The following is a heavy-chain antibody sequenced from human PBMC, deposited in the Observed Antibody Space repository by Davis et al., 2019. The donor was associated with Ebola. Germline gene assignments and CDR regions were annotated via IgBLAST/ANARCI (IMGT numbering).Heavy chain of an antibody. CDR3: ARVGQNIAAGNAGPGFDY. CDR2: IKQDGSEK. Sequence: PGGSLRLSCAASGFTFSSYWMSWVRQAPGKGLEWAANIKQDGSEKYYVDSVKGRFTISRDNAKNSLYLQMNSLRAEDTAVYYCARVGQNIAAGNAGPGFDYWGQGTLVTVSS. D-gene: IGHD6-13*01. CDR1: GFTFSSYW. J-gene: IGHJ4*02. V-gene: IGHV3-7*01.